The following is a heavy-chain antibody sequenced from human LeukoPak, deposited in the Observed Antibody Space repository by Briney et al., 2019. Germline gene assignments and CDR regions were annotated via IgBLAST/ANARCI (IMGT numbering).Heavy chain of an antibody. V-gene: IGHV1-46*01. J-gene: IGHJ3*02. CDR3: ARGSSDSWYILDAFDI. D-gene: IGHD6-13*01. CDR1: GYTFTSNY. Sequence: GASVKVSCKASGYTFTSNYMYWVRQAPGQGLEWMGIINPSGGTTRYAQKFQGRVTMTRDTSTSTLYMELSSLRSEDTAVYYCARGSSDSWYILDAFDIWGQGTMVTVSS. CDR2: INPSGGTT.